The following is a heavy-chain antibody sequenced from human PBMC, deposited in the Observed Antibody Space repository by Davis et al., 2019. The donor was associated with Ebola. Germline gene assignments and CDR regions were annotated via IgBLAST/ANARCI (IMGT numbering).Heavy chain of an antibody. CDR2: ISGSGATT. J-gene: IGHJ6*02. CDR1: GFTVSTYA. Sequence: GGSLRLSCAASGFTVSTYAMSWVRQAPGKGLEWVSGISGSGATTYYADSVKGRFTISRDNSKNTLYLQMNSLRAEDTAAYYCARKMTVYYYGMDVWGQGTTVTVSS. D-gene: IGHD4-17*01. CDR3: ARKMTVYYYGMDV. V-gene: IGHV3-23*01.